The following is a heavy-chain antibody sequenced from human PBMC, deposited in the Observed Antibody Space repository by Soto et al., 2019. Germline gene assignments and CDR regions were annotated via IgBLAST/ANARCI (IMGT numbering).Heavy chain of an antibody. CDR2: IYPGDADT. Sequence: PGESLKISCKGSGHSFTSYWIGWVRQMPGKGLEWMGIIYPGDADTRYSPSFQGQVTISADKSISTAYLQWSSLKASDTAMYYCASHSRTGVAPAFDYSGHGTLVTVPQ. CDR1: GHSFTSYW. D-gene: IGHD1-1*01. J-gene: IGHJ4*01. V-gene: IGHV5-51*01. CDR3: ASHSRTGVAPAFDY.